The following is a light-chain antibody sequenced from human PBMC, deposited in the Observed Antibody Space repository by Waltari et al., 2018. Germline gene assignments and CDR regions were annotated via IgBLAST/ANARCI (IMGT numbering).Light chain of an antibody. Sequence: DIVMTQSPDSLAVSLGERATINCKSSQSVLYTSNNKNYLAWYQQKTGQPPKLLFYWASTRESGVPERFSGSGSGTDFTLTISGLQAEDVAVYYCQQYYSPPWTFGQGTQVEIK. CDR2: WAS. V-gene: IGKV4-1*01. CDR1: QSVLYTSNNKNY. J-gene: IGKJ1*01. CDR3: QQYYSPPWT.